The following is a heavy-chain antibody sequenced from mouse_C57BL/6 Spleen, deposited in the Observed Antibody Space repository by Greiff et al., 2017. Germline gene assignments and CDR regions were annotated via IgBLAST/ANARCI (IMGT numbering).Heavy chain of an antibody. CDR1: GYTFTSYW. CDR3: ARDYYGSSYLYFDY. J-gene: IGHJ2*01. V-gene: IGHV1-50*01. CDR2: IDPSDSYT. D-gene: IGHD1-1*01. Sequence: QVQLKQPGAELVKPGASVKLSCKASGYTFTSYWMQWVKQRPGQGLEWIGEIDPSDSYTNYNQKFKGKATLTVDTSSSTAYMQLSSLTSEDSAVYYCARDYYGSSYLYFDYWGQGTTLTVSS.